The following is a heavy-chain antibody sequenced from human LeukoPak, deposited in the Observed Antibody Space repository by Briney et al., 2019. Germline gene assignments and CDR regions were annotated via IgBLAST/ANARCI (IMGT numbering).Heavy chain of an antibody. V-gene: IGHV4-59*01. D-gene: IGHD3-22*01. J-gene: IGHJ4*02. CDR1: GGSISSYY. CDR3: ARSYDRSGYYYYFDY. Sequence: SETLSLTCTVSGGSISSYYWSWIRQPPGKGLEWIGYIYYSGSTNYNPSLKSRVTISVDTSKNQFSLKLSSVTAADTTVYYCARSYDRSGYYYYFDYWGQGTLVTVSS. CDR2: IYYSGST.